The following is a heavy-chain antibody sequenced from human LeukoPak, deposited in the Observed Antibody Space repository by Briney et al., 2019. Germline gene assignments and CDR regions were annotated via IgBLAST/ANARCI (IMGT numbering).Heavy chain of an antibody. D-gene: IGHD3-10*01. CDR2: IYSGGRT. V-gene: IGHV3-53*01. Sequence: GGSLRLSCAASGFIVSSNYMSWVRQAPGKGLEWVSVIYSGGRTYYADSVKGRFIISRDNSRNTLYLQMNSLRAEDTAVYYCARGLGRELDGAFDIWGQGTMVTVSS. CDR1: GFIVSSNY. CDR3: ARGLGRELDGAFDI. J-gene: IGHJ3*02.